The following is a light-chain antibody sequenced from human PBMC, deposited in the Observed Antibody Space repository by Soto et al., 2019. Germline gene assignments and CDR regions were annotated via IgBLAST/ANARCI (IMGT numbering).Light chain of an antibody. CDR1: SSSIGSNT. CDR2: NNS. J-gene: IGLJ2*01. V-gene: IGLV1-44*01. Sequence: QSVLTQPPSASATPGERVSISCSGSSSSIGSNTVSWYQHLPGTAPKLLIYNNSQRPSGVPDRFSGSKSGTSASLDISRLQSEDEADYYCSAWDDGLNGPLLGGGTKLTVL. CDR3: SAWDDGLNGPL.